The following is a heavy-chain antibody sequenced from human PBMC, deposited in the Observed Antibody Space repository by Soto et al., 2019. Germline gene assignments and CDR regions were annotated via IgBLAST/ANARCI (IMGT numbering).Heavy chain of an antibody. CDR1: GFTFSRDG. D-gene: IGHD4-17*01. CDR2: ITDNGGST. Sequence: HPGGSLRLSCAASGFTFSRDGMSWVRQAPGKGLEWVSLITDNGGSTYYADSVKGRFTISRDNTKNTLFLQMNSLRAEDTAVYYCANERETTTEFDYWGQGALVTVSS. V-gene: IGHV3-23*01. J-gene: IGHJ4*02. CDR3: ANERETTTEFDY.